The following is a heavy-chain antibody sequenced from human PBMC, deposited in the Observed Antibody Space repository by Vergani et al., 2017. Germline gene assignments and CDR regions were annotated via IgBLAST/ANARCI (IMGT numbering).Heavy chain of an antibody. Sequence: QVQLVQSGAEVKKPGASVKVSCKASGYTFTSYYMHWVRQAPGQGLEWMGIINPSGGSKSYAQKFQGRVTMTRDTSTSTVYMELSSLRSEDTAVYYCARDRGCSGGSCYPDAFDIWGQGTMVTVSS. CDR2: INPSGGSK. CDR3: ARDRGCSGGSCYPDAFDI. J-gene: IGHJ3*02. CDR1: GYTFTSYY. V-gene: IGHV1-46*01. D-gene: IGHD2-15*01.